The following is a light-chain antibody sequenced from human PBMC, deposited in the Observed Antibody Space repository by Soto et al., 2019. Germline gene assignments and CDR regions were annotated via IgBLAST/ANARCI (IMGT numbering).Light chain of an antibody. CDR1: QSISSTL. Sequence: EIACTQSPGALSLSPGESATLSCRASQSISSTLLAWYQQQTGQAPRLLIYSSSIRATGIPDRFSGSGSGTDFTLTISSLEPEDFAVYYCQQYGSSLITFGQGTRLENK. V-gene: IGKV3-20*01. CDR3: QQYGSSLIT. J-gene: IGKJ5*01. CDR2: SSS.